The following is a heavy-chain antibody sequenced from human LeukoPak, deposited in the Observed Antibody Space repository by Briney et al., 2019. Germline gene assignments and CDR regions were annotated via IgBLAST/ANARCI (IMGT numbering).Heavy chain of an antibody. CDR2: INPDSGGT. CDR3: ARVFTSSYDR. CDR1: GYTFTGYY. V-gene: IGHV1-2*02. Sequence: GSVKVSCKASGYTFTGYYLHWVRQAPGQGLEWMGWINPDSGGTNYAQKFQGRVTMTRDTSISTAYMELNRLRSDDTAVYYCARVFTSSYDRWGQGTLVTVSS. D-gene: IGHD2-2*01. J-gene: IGHJ5*02.